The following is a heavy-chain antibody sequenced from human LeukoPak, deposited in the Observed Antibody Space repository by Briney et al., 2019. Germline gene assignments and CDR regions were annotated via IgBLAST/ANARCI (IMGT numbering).Heavy chain of an antibody. V-gene: IGHV4-31*11. CDR1: GGSISSGGYY. D-gene: IGHD3-22*01. Sequence: SETLSLTCAVSGGSISSGGYYWSWIRQHPGKGMEWIGYICYSGSTYYNPSLKSRVTISVDTSKNQFSLKLSSVTAADTAVYYCARANPYYYDSSGYAVFDYWGQGTLVTVSS. J-gene: IGHJ4*02. CDR2: ICYSGST. CDR3: ARANPYYYDSSGYAVFDY.